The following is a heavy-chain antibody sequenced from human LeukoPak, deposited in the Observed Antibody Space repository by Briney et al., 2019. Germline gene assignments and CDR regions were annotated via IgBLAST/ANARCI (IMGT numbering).Heavy chain of an antibody. CDR1: GFTVSTNY. D-gene: IGHD3-3*01. V-gene: IGHV3-66*02. J-gene: IGHJ6*03. Sequence: GGSLRLSCAASGFTVSTNYMSWVRQAPGKGLEWASVIYTGGSTYYADSVKGRFIISRDNSKNTLYLQMNSLRPEDTAVYYCARATFWSGYQRDSWYMDVWGKGTPVTVSS. CDR3: ARATFWSGYQRDSWYMDV. CDR2: IYTGGST.